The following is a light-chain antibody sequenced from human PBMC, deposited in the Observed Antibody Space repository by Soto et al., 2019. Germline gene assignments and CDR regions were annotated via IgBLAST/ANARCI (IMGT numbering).Light chain of an antibody. CDR3: QQANSFQLT. J-gene: IGKJ4*01. CDR2: AAS. CDR1: QDINNW. V-gene: IGKV1-12*01. Sequence: DIQMTQSPSSVSASVGDRVTITCRASQDINNWLAWYQQTPGKAPKLLIYAASTLQSGVPSRFSCSGSGTDFTLTISSLQPEDFATYSCQQANSFQLTFGGGPRVEIK.